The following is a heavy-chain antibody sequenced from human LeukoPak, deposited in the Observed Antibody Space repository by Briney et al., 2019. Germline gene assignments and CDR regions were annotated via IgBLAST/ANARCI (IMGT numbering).Heavy chain of an antibody. V-gene: IGHV3-33*01. CDR3: ARENCSSTSCYRGGWFDP. CDR2: IWYDGSNK. D-gene: IGHD2-2*01. Sequence: PGGSLRLSCAASGFTFSSYGMHWVRQAPGKGLEWVAVIWYDGSNKYYADSVKGRFTISRDNSKNTLYLQMNSLRAEDTAVYYCARENCSSTSCYRGGWFDPWGQGTLVTVSS. J-gene: IGHJ5*02. CDR1: GFTFSSYG.